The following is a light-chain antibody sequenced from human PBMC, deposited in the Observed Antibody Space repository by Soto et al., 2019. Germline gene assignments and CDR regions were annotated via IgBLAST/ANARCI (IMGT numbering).Light chain of an antibody. J-gene: IGKJ1*01. CDR3: QQTYTTPET. V-gene: IGKV1-39*01. CDR1: QSITTY. Sequence: DIQMTQSPSSLSASVGDRVTITCRASQSITTYLNWYRQKPGKAPKLLIYAASTLQSGVPSRFSGSGSGTDFTLTISSLQPEDFATYSCQQTYTTPETFGQGTKVDIK. CDR2: AAS.